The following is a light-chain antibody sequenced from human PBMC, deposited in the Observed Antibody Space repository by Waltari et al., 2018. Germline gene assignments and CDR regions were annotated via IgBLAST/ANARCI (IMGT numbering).Light chain of an antibody. V-gene: IGKV3-15*01. J-gene: IGKJ1*01. CDR2: DAS. CDR3: QQYKDWPPT. Sequence: EIVMTQSPGTLSLSPGERATLSCRASQSINIYLAWYQLKPGQAPRRLIYDASNRATSIPARFSGSGSGTEFTLTIGSLQSEDFAIYYGQQYKDWPPTFGQGTKVEIK. CDR1: QSINIY.